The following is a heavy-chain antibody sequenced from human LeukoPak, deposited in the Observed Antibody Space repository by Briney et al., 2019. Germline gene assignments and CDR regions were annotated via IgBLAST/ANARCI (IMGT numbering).Heavy chain of an antibody. CDR3: AKDRRTDYRGAWY. V-gene: IGHV3-23*01. CDR2: ISGSGGST. CDR1: GFTFSSYA. J-gene: IGHJ4*02. Sequence: GGSLRLSCAASGFTFSSYAMTWVRQAPGKGLEWVSTISGSGGSTHYADSAKGRFTISRDNSKNTLYLQVNSLRAGDTAVYYCAKDRRTDYRGAWYWGQGTLVSVSS. D-gene: IGHD6-19*01.